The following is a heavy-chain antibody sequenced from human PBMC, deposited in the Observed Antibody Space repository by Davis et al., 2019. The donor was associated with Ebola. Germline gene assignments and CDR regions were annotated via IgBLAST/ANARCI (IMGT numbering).Heavy chain of an antibody. V-gene: IGHV3-74*01. D-gene: IGHD5-24*01. CDR2: INSDGSST. CDR1: GFTFSSYW. Sequence: PGGSLISCAASGFTFSSYWMHWVRQAPGKGLVWVSRINSDGSSTSYADSVKGRFTISRDNAKNTLYLQKNSLRVEDTAVYYCAREMATTNDAFDIWGQGTMVSVSS. J-gene: IGHJ3*02. CDR3: AREMATTNDAFDI.